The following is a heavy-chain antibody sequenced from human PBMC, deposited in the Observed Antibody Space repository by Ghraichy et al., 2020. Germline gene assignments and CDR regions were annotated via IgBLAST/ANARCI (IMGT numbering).Heavy chain of an antibody. CDR1: GFTFRTYV. CDR3: VKENGDYIFSAFDI. D-gene: IGHD4-17*01. J-gene: IGHJ3*02. Sequence: LSLTCEASGFTFRTYVMSWVRQAPGKGLEWVSSISGSGGITYYADSVKGRFTTSRDNFKETLYLQMHSLRAEDTAIYYCVKENGDYIFSAFDIWGQGTVVTVSS. CDR2: ISGSGGIT. V-gene: IGHV3-23*01.